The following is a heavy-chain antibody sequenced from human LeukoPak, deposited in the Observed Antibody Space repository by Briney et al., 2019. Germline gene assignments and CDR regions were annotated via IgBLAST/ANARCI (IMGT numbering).Heavy chain of an antibody. D-gene: IGHD3-22*01. CDR3: ARDRDSSGLRDFDL. CDR1: GGSISSSSYY. Sequence: SETLSLTCTVSGGSISSSSYYWSWIRQPRGKGLEWIGYIYYSGNTNYNPSLKSRVSISIDTSKNQLSLQLSSVTAADTAVYYCARDRDSSGLRDFDLWGRGTLVTVSA. CDR2: IYYSGNT. J-gene: IGHJ2*01. V-gene: IGHV4-61*01.